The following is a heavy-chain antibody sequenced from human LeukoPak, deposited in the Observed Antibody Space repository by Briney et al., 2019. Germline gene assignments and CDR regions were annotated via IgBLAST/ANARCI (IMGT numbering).Heavy chain of an antibody. CDR1: GFSFSSAW. Sequence: GGSLRLSCAGSGFSFSSAWMNWIRQAPGKGLEWVGLIKSNTNGGTTAYAAPVKGRFTISRDDSKNTLYLQMDSLKTEDTGVYYCTTEYWGSNYWGQGTLVTVSS. J-gene: IGHJ4*02. V-gene: IGHV3-15*07. CDR3: TTEYWGSNY. CDR2: IKSNTNGGTT. D-gene: IGHD7-27*01.